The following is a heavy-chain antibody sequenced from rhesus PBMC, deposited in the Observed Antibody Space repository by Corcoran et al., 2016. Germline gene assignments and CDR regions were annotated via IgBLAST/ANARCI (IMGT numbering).Heavy chain of an antibody. V-gene: IGHV3S43*01. D-gene: IGHD3-34*01. CDR3: AKDYLWADYTPDY. CDR2: IGSGGHI. Sequence: EVQLVESGGGLVQPGGSLRLSCAAPGFTSGNSDLIWIRQAPGKGLEWVSSIGSGGHIYYSDSVKGRCTISRDDAKNTLWLQMSSLRVEDTAMYYCAKDYLWADYTPDYLGQGVLVTVSS. CDR1: GFTSGNSD. J-gene: IGHJ4*01.